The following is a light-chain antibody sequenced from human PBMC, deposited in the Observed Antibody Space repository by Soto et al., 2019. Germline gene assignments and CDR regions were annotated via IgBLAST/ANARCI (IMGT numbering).Light chain of an antibody. J-gene: IGLJ3*02. V-gene: IGLV1-44*01. CDR2: STN. CDR1: RSNIGRST. Sequence: QSVLTQPPSTSGTPGQRVTISCSGSRSNIGRSTVNWYQQLPGTAPKVLVYSTNQRPSGVPDRFSGSKSGTSASLAISGLQSEDEADYYCAAWDDTLSVWVFGGGTKLTVL. CDR3: AAWDDTLSVWV.